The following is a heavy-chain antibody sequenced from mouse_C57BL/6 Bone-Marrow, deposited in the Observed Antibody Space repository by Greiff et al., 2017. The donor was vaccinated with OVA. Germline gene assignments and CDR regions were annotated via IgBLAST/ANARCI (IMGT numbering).Heavy chain of an antibody. CDR1: GVDFSRYW. CDR3: ARQSQLGRRMDY. Sequence: TASGVDFSRYWMSWVRRAPGKGLEWIGEINPDSSTINYAPSLKDKFIISRDNAKNTLYLQMSKVRSEDTDLYYCARQSQLGRRMDYRGQGTAVTVSS. J-gene: IGHJ4*01. D-gene: IGHD4-1*01. V-gene: IGHV4-1*01. CDR2: INPDSSTI.